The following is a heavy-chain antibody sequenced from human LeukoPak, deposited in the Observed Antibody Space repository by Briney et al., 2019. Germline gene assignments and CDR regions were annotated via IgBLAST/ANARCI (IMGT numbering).Heavy chain of an antibody. Sequence: SSVKVSCKASGGTFSSYAISWVRQAPGQGLEWMGRIIPTFGTANYAQKFQGRVTITTDESTSTAYMELSSLRSEDTAVYYCAREGSGWQGTRGSSYYFDYWGQGTLVTVSS. D-gene: IGHD3-10*01. J-gene: IGHJ4*02. CDR2: IIPTFGTA. CDR1: GGTFSSYA. CDR3: AREGSGWQGTRGSSYYFDY. V-gene: IGHV1-69*05.